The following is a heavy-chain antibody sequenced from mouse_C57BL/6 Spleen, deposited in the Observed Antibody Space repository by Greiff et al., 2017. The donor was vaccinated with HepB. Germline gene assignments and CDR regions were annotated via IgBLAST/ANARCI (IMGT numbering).Heavy chain of an antibody. CDR1: GFTFSDYY. CDR2: ISNGGGST. J-gene: IGHJ4*01. CDR3: ASSYSGAMDY. Sequence: EVHLVESGGGLVQPGGSLKLSCAASGFTFSDYYMYWVRQTPEKRLEWVAYISNGGGSTYYPDTVKGRFTISRDNAKNTLYLQMSRLKSEDTAMYYCASSYSGAMDYWGQGTSVTVSS. V-gene: IGHV5-12*01. D-gene: IGHD2-10*01.